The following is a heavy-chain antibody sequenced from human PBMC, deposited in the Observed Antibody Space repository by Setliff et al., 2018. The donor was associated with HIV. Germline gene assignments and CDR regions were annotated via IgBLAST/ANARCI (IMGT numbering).Heavy chain of an antibody. CDR2: IYSSGST. CDR1: GGSITSGGYY. J-gene: IGHJ4*02. Sequence: SETLSLTCTVSGGSITSGGYYWNWIRQHPGEGLEWIGHIYSSGSTFYNPSLKSRVTILVDTSKNQFSLKVSSVTAADTAVYYCARSALAGDPFDYWGQGTLVTVSS. V-gene: IGHV4-31*03. D-gene: IGHD6-19*01. CDR3: ARSALAGDPFDY.